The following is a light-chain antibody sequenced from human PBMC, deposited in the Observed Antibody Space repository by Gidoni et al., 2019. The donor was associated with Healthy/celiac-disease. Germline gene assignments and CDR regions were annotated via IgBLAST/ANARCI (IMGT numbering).Light chain of an antibody. V-gene: IGKV1-5*03. J-gene: IGKJ1*01. Sequence: DIQMTQSPSTLSASVGARVTITCRASQSISSWLAWYQQKPGKAPKLLIYKASSLESGVPSRFSGSGSGTEFTLTISSLQPDDFATYYCQQFKAFGQXTKVEIK. CDR3: QQFKA. CDR1: QSISSW. CDR2: KAS.